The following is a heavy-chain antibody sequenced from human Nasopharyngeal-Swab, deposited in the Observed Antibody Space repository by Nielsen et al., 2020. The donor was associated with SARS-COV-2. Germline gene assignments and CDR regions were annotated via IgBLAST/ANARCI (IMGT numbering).Heavy chain of an antibody. D-gene: IGHD3-9*01. Sequence: SETLSLTCTVSGGSISSYYWCWIWLRPGKGLEWIGYIYYSWSTNYNPSLKSRVTISVDTTKNQFSLKLSSVTDADTDVYYCAGISPSYYDILTGYYGYYYMDVWGKGTTVTVSS. J-gene: IGHJ6*03. CDR2: IYYSWST. CDR1: GGSISSYY. CDR3: AGISPSYYDILTGYYGYYYMDV. V-gene: IGHV4-59*01.